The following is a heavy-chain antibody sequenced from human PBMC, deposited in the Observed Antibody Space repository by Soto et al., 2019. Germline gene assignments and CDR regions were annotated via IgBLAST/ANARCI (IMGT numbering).Heavy chain of an antibody. CDR3: ARQIYDSDTGPNFQYYFDS. J-gene: IGHJ4*02. CDR1: GGTFSSYA. D-gene: IGHD3-22*01. Sequence: SVKVSCKASGGTFSSYAISWVRQAPGQGLEWMGGIIPIFGTANYAQKFQGRVTITADESTSTAYMELSSLRSEDTAMHYCARQIYDSDTGPNFQYYFDSWGQGTPVTVSS. V-gene: IGHV1-69*13. CDR2: IIPIFGTA.